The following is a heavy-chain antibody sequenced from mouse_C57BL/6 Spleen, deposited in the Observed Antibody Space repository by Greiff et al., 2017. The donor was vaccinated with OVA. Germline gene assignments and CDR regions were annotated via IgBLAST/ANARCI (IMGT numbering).Heavy chain of an antibody. CDR3: ARGYSPGLFGY. CDR1: GYIFTSYW. D-gene: IGHD2-12*01. CDR2: IDPSDSET. V-gene: IGHV1-52*01. J-gene: IGHJ3*01. Sequence: QVQLQQPGAELVRPGSSVKLSCKASGYIFTSYWMHWVKQRPIQGLEWIGNIDPSDSETHYNQKFKDKATLTVDKSSSTAYMQLSSLTSGDSAVYYCARGYSPGLFGYWGQGTLVTVSA.